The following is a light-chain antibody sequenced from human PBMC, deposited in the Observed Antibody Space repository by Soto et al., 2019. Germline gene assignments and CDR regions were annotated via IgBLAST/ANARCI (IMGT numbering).Light chain of an antibody. CDR1: TGHSTYP. CDR2: LNSDGSH. Sequence: QAVLTQSPSASASLGASVKLTCTLSTGHSTYPIAWHQQQPEKGPRYLMNLNSDGSHSKGDGIPDRFSGSSSGAERYLTISSLQSEDEADYYCQTWGTGMGVFGGGTKVTVL. J-gene: IGLJ3*02. CDR3: QTWGTGMGV. V-gene: IGLV4-69*01.